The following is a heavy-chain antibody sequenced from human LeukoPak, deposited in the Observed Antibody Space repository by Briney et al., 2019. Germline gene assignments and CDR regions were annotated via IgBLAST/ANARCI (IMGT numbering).Heavy chain of an antibody. V-gene: IGHV4-61*08. Sequence: PSQTLSLTCTVSGGSISSGGYYWSWIRQPPGKRLEWIGYIFYSGSTNYNPSLKSRVTISVDTSKNQVSLKLSSVTAADTAVYYCARFQSSSSWDYYYGLDVWGQGTTVTVSS. CDR2: IFYSGST. J-gene: IGHJ6*02. CDR3: ARFQSSSSWDYYYGLDV. D-gene: IGHD2-2*01. CDR1: GGSISSGGYY.